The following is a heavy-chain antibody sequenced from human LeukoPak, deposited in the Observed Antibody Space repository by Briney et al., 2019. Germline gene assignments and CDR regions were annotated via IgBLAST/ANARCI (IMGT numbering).Heavy chain of an antibody. Sequence: GESLRLSCAASGFTFSSYAMSWVRQAPGKGLEWASAISGSGDSTYNADSVKGRFTISRDNSKNTLYLQMNSLRAEDTAVYYCAKHLITFGGFIDYWGQGTLVTVSS. CDR3: AKHLITFGGFIDY. J-gene: IGHJ4*02. D-gene: IGHD3-16*01. V-gene: IGHV3-23*01. CDR2: ISGSGDST. CDR1: GFTFSSYA.